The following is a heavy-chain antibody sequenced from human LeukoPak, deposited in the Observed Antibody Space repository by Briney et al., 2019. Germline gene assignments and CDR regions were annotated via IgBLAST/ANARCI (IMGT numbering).Heavy chain of an antibody. CDR2: INPKNGGT. J-gene: IGHJ6*03. D-gene: IGHD3-22*01. Sequence: ASVKVSCKASGYTFTGNYTHWVRQAPGQGLEWMGWINPKNGGTIYAPKFQGRVTMTRDTSISTAYMEVSRLRSEDTAVYFCARVFHPYYYDSRGYKVVSGYYYYYMDVWGKGTTVTVSS. CDR1: GYTFTGNY. CDR3: ARVFHPYYYDSRGYKVVSGYYYYYMDV. V-gene: IGHV1-2*02.